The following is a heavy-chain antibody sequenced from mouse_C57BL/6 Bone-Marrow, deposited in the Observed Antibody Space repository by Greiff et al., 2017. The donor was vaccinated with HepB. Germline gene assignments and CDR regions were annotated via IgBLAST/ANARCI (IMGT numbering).Heavy chain of an antibody. J-gene: IGHJ2*01. D-gene: IGHD1-1*01. Sequence: QVQLQQPGAELVRPGSSVKLSCKASGYTFTSYWMDWVKQRPGQGLEWIGNIYPYDSETHYNQKFKDKATLTVDKSSSTAYMQLSSLTSEDSAVYYCARGVLLRLDYWGQGTTLTVSS. CDR1: GYTFTSYW. CDR2: IYPYDSET. CDR3: ARGVLLRLDY. V-gene: IGHV1-61*01.